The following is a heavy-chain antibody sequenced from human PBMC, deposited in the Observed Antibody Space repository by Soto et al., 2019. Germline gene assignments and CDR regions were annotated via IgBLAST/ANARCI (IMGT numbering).Heavy chain of an antibody. CDR2: ISYDGSNK. D-gene: IGHD3-3*01. Sequence: QLVESGGGVVQPGRSLRLSCAASGFTFSSYAMHWVRQAPGKGLEWVAVISYDGSNKYYADPVKGRFTISRDNSKNTLYLQMNSLRAEDTAVYYCAMPPSYYDFWSGYFDYWGQGTLVTVSS. CDR3: AMPPSYYDFWSGYFDY. V-gene: IGHV3-30-3*01. J-gene: IGHJ4*02. CDR1: GFTFSSYA.